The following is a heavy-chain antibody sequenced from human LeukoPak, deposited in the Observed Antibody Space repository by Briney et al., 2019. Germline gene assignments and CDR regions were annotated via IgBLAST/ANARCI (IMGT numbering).Heavy chain of an antibody. CDR1: GGSMSNYY. J-gene: IGHJ6*03. CDR2: IYSSGST. V-gene: IGHV4-4*07. CDR3: AREARLYYYYMDV. Sequence: SETLSLTCTVSGGSMSNYYWSWIRQPAGEGLEWIGRIYSSGSTNYNHSLKSRVTLSVDTSKNQFSLKLSSVTAADTAVYYCAREARLYYYYMDVWGKGTTVTVSS.